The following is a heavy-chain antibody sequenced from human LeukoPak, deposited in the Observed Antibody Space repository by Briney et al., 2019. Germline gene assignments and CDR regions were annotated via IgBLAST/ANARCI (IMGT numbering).Heavy chain of an antibody. J-gene: IGHJ4*02. V-gene: IGHV1-8*01. Sequence: ASVKVSCKASGYTFTSYNINWVRQATGQGLEWMGWMNPNSGNTGYAQKFQGRVTITRNTSISTAYMELSSLRSEDTAVYYCARADLGYCSGGSCYSHYWGQGTLVTVSS. CDR2: MNPNSGNT. CDR3: ARADLGYCSGGSCYSHY. D-gene: IGHD2-15*01. CDR1: GYTFTSYN.